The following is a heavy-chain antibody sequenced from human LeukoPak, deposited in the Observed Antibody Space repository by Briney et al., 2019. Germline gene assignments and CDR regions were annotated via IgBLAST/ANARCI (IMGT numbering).Heavy chain of an antibody. CDR3: ARGRAGYWYFDL. CDR1: GGSISSYY. Sequence: PSETLSLTCTVSGGSISSYYWSWIRQPPGKGLEWIGYIYYSGSTNYSPSLKSRVTISVDTSKNQFSLKLSSVTAADTAVYYCARGRAGYWYFDLWGRGTLVTVSS. J-gene: IGHJ2*01. D-gene: IGHD6-19*01. CDR2: IYYSGST. V-gene: IGHV4-59*01.